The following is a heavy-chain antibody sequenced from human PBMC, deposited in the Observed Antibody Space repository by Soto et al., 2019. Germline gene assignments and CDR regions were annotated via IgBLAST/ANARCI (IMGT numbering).Heavy chain of an antibody. V-gene: IGHV3-15*07. J-gene: IGHJ6*02. Sequence: EVQLVESGGGLVKPGGSLRLSCAASGFTFSNAWMNWVRQAPGKGLEWVGRIKSKTDGGTTDYAAPVKGRFTISRDDSKNTLYLQMNSLKTEDTAVYYCTTDTELVFGVDIGYYYYGMDVWGQGTTVTVSS. CDR2: IKSKTDGGTT. CDR3: TTDTELVFGVDIGYYYYGMDV. D-gene: IGHD3-3*01. CDR1: GFTFSNAW.